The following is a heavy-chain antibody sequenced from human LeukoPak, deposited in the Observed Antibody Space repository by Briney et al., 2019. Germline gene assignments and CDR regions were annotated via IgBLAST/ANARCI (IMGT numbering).Heavy chain of an antibody. V-gene: IGHV4-59*01. CDR3: ARLASSGWSHCDY. D-gene: IGHD6-19*01. CDR1: GGSISSYH. J-gene: IGHJ4*02. CDR2: MYYSGST. Sequence: PSETLSLTCTVSGGSISSYHWSWIRQPPGKGLEWIGYMYYSGSTNYNPSLKSRVTISVDTSKNQFSLKLSSVTAADTAVYYCARLASSGWSHCDYWGQGTLVTVSS.